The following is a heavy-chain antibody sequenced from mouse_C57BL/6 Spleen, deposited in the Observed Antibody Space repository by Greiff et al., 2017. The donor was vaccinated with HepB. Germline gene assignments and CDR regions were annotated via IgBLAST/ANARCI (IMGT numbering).Heavy chain of an antibody. Sequence: VQLQQSGPELVKPGASVKISCKASGYTFTDYYMNWVKQSHGKSLEWIGDINPNNGGTSYNQKFKGKATLTVDKSSSTAYMELRSLTSEDSAVYYCARLDYYGSDYWGQGTTLTVSS. J-gene: IGHJ2*01. CDR1: GYTFTDYY. CDR2: INPNNGGT. V-gene: IGHV1-26*01. CDR3: ARLDYYGSDY. D-gene: IGHD1-1*01.